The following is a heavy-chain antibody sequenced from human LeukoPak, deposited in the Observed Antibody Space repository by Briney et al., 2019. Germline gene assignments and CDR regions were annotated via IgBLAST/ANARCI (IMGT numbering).Heavy chain of an antibody. Sequence: PGGSLRLSCAASGFTFSNYDMSWVRQAPGKGLEWVAVISYDGSNKYYADPVKGRFTISRDNSKNTVYLQMNSLRAEDTAVYYCTKDREGATFDNWGQGTLVTVSS. CDR3: TKDREGATFDN. CDR1: GFTFSNYD. J-gene: IGHJ4*02. D-gene: IGHD1-26*01. V-gene: IGHV3-30*18. CDR2: ISYDGSNK.